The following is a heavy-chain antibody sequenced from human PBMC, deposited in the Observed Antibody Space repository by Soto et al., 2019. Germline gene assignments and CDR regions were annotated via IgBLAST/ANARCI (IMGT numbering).Heavy chain of an antibody. CDR2: IHHSGRT. CDR1: GGSLYSSNW. CDR3: PRRGGGGSGVFIIDWLAP. J-gene: IGHJ5*02. D-gene: IGHD3-3*01. V-gene: IGHV4-4*02. Sequence: QVQLQESGPGLLKPSGTLSLTCDVSGGSLYSSNWWTWVRQTPGKGLEWIGEIHHSGRTNYNPSLKSRATIQEDKSRTNFSLNLASVRAEDRPMDYCPRRGGGGSGVFIIDWLAPGGQGPQVTVPS.